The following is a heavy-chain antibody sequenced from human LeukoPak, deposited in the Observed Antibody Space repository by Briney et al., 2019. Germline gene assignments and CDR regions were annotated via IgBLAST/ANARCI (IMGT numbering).Heavy chain of an antibody. V-gene: IGHV1-69*05. CDR1: GYTFTGYY. Sequence: GASVKVSCKASGYTFTGYYMHWVRQAPGQGLEWMGRIIPIFGTANYAQKFQGRVTITTDESTSTAYMELSSLRSEDTAVYYCARDPGYDILTGRKAPFFDYWGQGTLVTVSS. J-gene: IGHJ4*02. D-gene: IGHD3-9*01. CDR3: ARDPGYDILTGRKAPFFDY. CDR2: IIPIFGTA.